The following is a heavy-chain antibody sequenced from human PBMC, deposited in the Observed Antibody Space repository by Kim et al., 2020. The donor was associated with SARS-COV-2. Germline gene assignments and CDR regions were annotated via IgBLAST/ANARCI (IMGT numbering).Heavy chain of an antibody. J-gene: IGHJ4*02. D-gene: IGHD1-26*01. V-gene: IGHV1-8*01. CDR3: ARGIGQWEPQNY. Sequence: GYTQKFQGRVTMTRHTSISTAYMELSSLRSEDTAVYYCARGIGQWEPQNYWGQGTLVTVSS.